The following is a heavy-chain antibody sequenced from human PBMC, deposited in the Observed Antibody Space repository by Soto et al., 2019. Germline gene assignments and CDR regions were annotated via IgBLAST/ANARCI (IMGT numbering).Heavy chain of an antibody. V-gene: IGHV3-48*01. CDR1: GGVYRSYS. J-gene: IGHJ4*02. CDR2: ISSSSDII. Sequence: GGSHRLSGAACGGVYRSYSRNMKRQAPGKGLEWVSYISSSSDIIYYADSVKGRFSVSRDNAKNSLYLQMNSLRAEDTAVYYCARGWLVTLDYWGQGTLVTVSS. D-gene: IGHD6-19*01. CDR3: ARGWLVTLDY.